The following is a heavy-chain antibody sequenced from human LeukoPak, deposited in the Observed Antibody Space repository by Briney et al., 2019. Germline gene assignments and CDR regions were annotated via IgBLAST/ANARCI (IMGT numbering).Heavy chain of an antibody. V-gene: IGHV3-43D*03. Sequence: RAGGSLRLSCAASGFTFDDYAMHWVRQAPGKGLEWVSLISWDGGSTYYADSVKGRFTISSDDRKNSLYLQMNSLRAEDTALYYCAKDGGSYYSYMDVWGKGTTVTVSS. CDR3: AKDGGSYYSYMDV. CDR2: ISWDGGST. J-gene: IGHJ6*03. D-gene: IGHD1-26*01. CDR1: GFTFDDYA.